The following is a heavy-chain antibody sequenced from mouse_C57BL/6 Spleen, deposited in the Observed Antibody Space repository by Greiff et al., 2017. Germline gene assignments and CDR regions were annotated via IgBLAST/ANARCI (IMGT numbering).Heavy chain of an antibody. CDR3: AKTDGSSYDWYFDV. J-gene: IGHJ1*03. CDR2: IWRGGST. CDR1: GFSLTSYG. Sequence: QVQLQQSGPGLVQPSQSLSITCTVSGFSLTSYGVHWVRQSPGKGLEWLGVIWRGGSTDYNAAFMSRLSITKDNSKSQVFFKMNSLQADDTAIDYCAKTDGSSYDWYFDVWGTGTTVTVSS. D-gene: IGHD1-1*01. V-gene: IGHV2-5*01.